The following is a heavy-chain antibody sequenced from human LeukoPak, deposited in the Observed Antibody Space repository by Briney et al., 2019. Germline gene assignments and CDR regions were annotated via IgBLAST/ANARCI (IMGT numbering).Heavy chain of an antibody. CDR2: ISERGGSI. D-gene: IGHD3-10*01. CDR1: GMSLTNYG. J-gene: IGHJ4*02. Sequence: GGSLRLSCVVSGMSLTNYGVTWVRQAPGKGLEWVSYISERGGSITYADSVKGRFTISRDTSLNTLYLQMNNLRAEDTAVYFCAKRGVVIRGILVIGYHQEAYHYDFWGQGVLVTVSS. CDR3: AKRGVVIRGILVIGYHQEAYHYDF. V-gene: IGHV3-23*01.